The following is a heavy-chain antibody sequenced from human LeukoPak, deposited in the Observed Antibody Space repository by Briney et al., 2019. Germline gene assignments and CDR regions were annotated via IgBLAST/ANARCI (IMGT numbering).Heavy chain of an antibody. J-gene: IGHJ4*02. CDR2: INWNGGST. CDR1: GFTFDDYG. D-gene: IGHD6-13*01. Sequence: GGSLRLSCAASGFTFDDYGMSWVLQAPGKGLEWVSGINWNGGSTSYADSVKGRFTISRDTAKNSLYLQMNSLRAEDTALYYCARLKAAAGSNFDYWGQGTLVTVSS. CDR3: ARLKAAAGSNFDY. V-gene: IGHV3-20*04.